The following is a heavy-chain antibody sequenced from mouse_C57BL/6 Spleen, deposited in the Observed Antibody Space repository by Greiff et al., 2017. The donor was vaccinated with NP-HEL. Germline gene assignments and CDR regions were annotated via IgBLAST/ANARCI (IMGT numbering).Heavy chain of an antibody. CDR3: ARGGQLRAMDY. CDR1: GYTFTSYW. CDR2: IHPHSGST. V-gene: IGHV1-64*01. D-gene: IGHD3-2*02. Sequence: QVQLQQPGAELVKPGASVKLSCKASGYTFTSYWMHWVKQRPGQGLEWIGMIHPHSGSTNYNEKFKSKATLTVDKSSSAAYMQLSSLTSEDSAVYYWARGGQLRAMDYWGQGTSVTVSS. J-gene: IGHJ4*01.